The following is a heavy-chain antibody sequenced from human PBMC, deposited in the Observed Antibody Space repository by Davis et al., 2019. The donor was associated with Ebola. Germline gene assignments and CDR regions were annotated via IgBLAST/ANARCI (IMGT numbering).Heavy chain of an antibody. J-gene: IGHJ6*02. Sequence: HPQTPSLTRAIFGDRLSRGGWNWIRPSPSRGLEWLGRTYYSSKWYHDYAVSVKSRITINTDTSKNQFSLQLNSVTPEDTALYYCARGWLRGGMDVWGEGTTVTV. CDR3: ARGWLRGGMDV. D-gene: IGHD5-18*01. CDR1: GDRLSRGG. V-gene: IGHV6-1*01. CDR2: TYYSSKWYH.